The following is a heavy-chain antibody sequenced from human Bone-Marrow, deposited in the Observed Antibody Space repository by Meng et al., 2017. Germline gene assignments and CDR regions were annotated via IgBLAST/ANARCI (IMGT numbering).Heavy chain of an antibody. V-gene: IGHV3-33*01. CDR1: GFTFSSYG. CDR3: ARKSDLEFYYYYYGMDV. CDR2: IWYDGSNK. Sequence: LSLTCAASGFTFSSYGMPWVRQAPGKGLEWVAVIWYDGSNKYYADSVKGRFTISRDNSKNTLYLQMNSLRAEDTAVYYCARKSDLEFYYYYYGMDVWGQGTTVTVSS. J-gene: IGHJ6*02. D-gene: IGHD2-21*02.